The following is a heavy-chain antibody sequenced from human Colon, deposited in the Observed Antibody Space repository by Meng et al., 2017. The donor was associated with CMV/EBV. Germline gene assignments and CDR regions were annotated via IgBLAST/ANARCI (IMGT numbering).Heavy chain of an antibody. CDR1: CTSIN. V-gene: IGHV1-46*01. CDR3: AREYYTAFTGSYTPPWFDP. CDR2: INPSDVGH. D-gene: IGHD2-8*02. J-gene: IGHJ5*02. Sequence: CTSINMHCVRQATGQGLEWVGRINPSDVGHTYAQKFQGRVTMTSDTSTSTVYMDLSSLRSAATALYSCAREYYTAFTGSYTPPWFDPWGQGTLVTVSS.